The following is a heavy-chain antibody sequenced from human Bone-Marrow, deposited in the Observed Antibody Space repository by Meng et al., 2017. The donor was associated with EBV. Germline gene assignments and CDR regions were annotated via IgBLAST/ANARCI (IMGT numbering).Heavy chain of an antibody. CDR1: GGTFNSYC. CDR2: ITPIFGRS. Sequence: QVQPVQCGAEVKKSLTSVKVSGKASGGTFNSYCINWVRQAARQGLEWMGRITPIFGRSNYAQKFQGRVTITTDKSTNTAYMELNGLTSEDTGIYYCVIEMNPIPNYWGQGTLVTVSS. CDR3: VIEMNPIPNY. J-gene: IGHJ4*02. V-gene: IGHV1-69*06. D-gene: IGHD2-21*01.